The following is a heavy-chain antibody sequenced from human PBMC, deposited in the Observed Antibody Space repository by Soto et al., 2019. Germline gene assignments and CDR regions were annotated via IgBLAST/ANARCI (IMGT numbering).Heavy chain of an antibody. CDR3: VRASYILPFDP. J-gene: IGHJ5*02. CDR2: IYHTGAA. D-gene: IGHD3-10*01. CDR1: GGSIDSGGYS. Sequence: QLQLQESGSGLVKPSQTLSLTCAVSGGSIDSGGYSWNWIRQPPGKGLEWIGYIYHTGAAHYNASLEGRVSLSVDMFKNQFSLQMTSVTAADTAVYYCVRASYILPFDPWGQGIFVTVSS. V-gene: IGHV4-30-2*01.